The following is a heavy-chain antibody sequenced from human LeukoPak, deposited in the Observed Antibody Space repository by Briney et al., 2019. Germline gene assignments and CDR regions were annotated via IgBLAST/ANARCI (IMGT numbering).Heavy chain of an antibody. J-gene: IGHJ2*01. CDR1: GGSFSGYF. Sequence: PSETLSLTCAVYGGSFSGYFWSWIRQPPGKGLEWIGEINHSGRTNYNPSLNRRVTVSVDTSKNQFSLKLRSLTAADTAAYYCARGGYFDLWGRGTLVTVSS. CDR2: INHSGRT. CDR3: ARGGYFDL. V-gene: IGHV4-34*01.